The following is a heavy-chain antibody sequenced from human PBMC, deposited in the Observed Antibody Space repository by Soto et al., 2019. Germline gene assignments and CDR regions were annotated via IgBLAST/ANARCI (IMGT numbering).Heavy chain of an antibody. CDR1: GFTFSGSA. V-gene: IGHV3-73*01. CDR3: TRRRPTAMVDYYYYGMDV. Sequence: GGSLKLSCAASGFTFSGSAMHWVRQASGKGLEWVGRIRSKANSYATAYAASVKGRFTISRDDSKNTAYLQMNSLKTEDTAVYYCTRRRPTAMVDYYYYGMDVWGQGTTVTVSS. CDR2: IRSKANSYAT. D-gene: IGHD5-18*01. J-gene: IGHJ6*02.